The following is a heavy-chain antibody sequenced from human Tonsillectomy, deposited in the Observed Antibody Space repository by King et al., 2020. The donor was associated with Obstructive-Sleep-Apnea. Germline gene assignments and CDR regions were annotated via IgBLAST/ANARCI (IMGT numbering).Heavy chain of an antibody. J-gene: IGHJ4*02. CDR3: AKVSDSSGWSFDY. CDR1: GFTFSSYG. Sequence: VQLVESGGGVVQPGRSLRLSCAASGFTFSSYGMHWVRQAPGKGLEWVAFIRYDGSNKYYADSVKCRFTISRDNSKNTLYLQMNILRPEDTAVYYCAKVSDSSGWSFDYWGQGTLVTVSS. CDR2: IRYDGSNK. V-gene: IGHV3-30*02. D-gene: IGHD6-19*01.